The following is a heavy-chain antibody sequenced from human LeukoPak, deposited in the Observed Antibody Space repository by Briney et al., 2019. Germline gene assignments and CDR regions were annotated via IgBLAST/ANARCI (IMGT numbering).Heavy chain of an antibody. CDR2: ISSSSSYI. CDR1: GLTFTSYA. D-gene: IGHD3-10*01. CDR3: ARDSPITMVRGAQAHFDY. Sequence: GGPLRLSSAASGLTFTSYAMSWVRQAPGKGLEWVSYISSSSSYIYSADAVKGRFTISRDNAKNSLYLQRNSLRAEDTAVYYCARDSPITMVRGAQAHFDYWGRGTLVTVSS. V-gene: IGHV3-21*01. J-gene: IGHJ4*02.